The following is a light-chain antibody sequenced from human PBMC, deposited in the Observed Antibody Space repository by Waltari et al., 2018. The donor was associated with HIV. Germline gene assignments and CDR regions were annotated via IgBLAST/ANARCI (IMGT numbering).Light chain of an antibody. CDR3: SSYTSSSTGV. Sequence: QSALTQHAAVSGSPGQSITISCTGTSSDGGGYDYVSWYQQHPGKAPKLMICEVSNRPSGVSNLCSGSKSGNTASLTISGLQAEDEADYYCSSYTSSSTGVFGTGTKVTVL. CDR1: SSDGGGYDY. J-gene: IGLJ1*01. CDR2: EVS. V-gene: IGLV2-14*01.